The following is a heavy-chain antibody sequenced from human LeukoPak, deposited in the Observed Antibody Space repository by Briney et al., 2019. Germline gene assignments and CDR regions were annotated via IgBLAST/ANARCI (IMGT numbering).Heavy chain of an antibody. J-gene: IGHJ6*02. V-gene: IGHV4-39*07. CDR1: GDSISSSSFY. Sequence: SETLSLTCTVSGDSISSSSFYWGWIRQPPGKGLEWIGSIYYSGSTYYDPSLKSRVTISVDTSKNQFSLKLSSVTAADTAVYYCARYGGNAYYYYGMDVWGQGTTVTVSS. CDR2: IYYSGST. CDR3: ARYGGNAYYYYGMDV. D-gene: IGHD4-23*01.